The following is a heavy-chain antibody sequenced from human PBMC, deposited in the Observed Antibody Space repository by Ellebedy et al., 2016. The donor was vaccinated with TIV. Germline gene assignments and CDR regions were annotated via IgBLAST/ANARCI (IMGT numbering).Heavy chain of an antibody. J-gene: IGHJ6*03. Sequence: GESLKISXAVSGFSLSNYALHWVRQAPGKGLEWVAVISHDGDNQYYADSVKGRFTISRDSSKNTMYLQMNSLRGEDTAVYYCARQGGGRDYYYNYIDVWGKGTTVTVSS. V-gene: IGHV3-30-3*01. CDR3: ARQGGGRDYYYNYIDV. CDR2: ISHDGDNQ. CDR1: GFSLSNYA. D-gene: IGHD2-15*01.